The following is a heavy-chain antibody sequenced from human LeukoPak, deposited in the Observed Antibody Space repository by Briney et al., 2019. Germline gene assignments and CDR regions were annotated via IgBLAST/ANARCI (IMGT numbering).Heavy chain of an antibody. CDR2: INPNSGGT. Sequence: ASVKVSCKASGYTFTDYYMHWVRQAPGQGLEWMGWINPNSGGTNYAQKFQGRVTMTRDTSIDSAYMELNRLKSDDTAVYYCAREETPMVVVAATGWFDPWGQGTLVTVSS. V-gene: IGHV1-2*02. CDR3: AREETPMVVVAATGWFDP. CDR1: GYTFTDYY. D-gene: IGHD2-15*01. J-gene: IGHJ5*02.